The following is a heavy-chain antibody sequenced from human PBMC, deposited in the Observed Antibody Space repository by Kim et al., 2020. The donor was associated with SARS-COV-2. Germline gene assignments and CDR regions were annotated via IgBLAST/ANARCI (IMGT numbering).Heavy chain of an antibody. V-gene: IGHV4-4*02. CDR3: ATGKYSGSYYRDAFDI. D-gene: IGHD1-26*01. CDR2: IYHSGST. Sequence: SETLSLTCAVSGGSISSSNWWSWVRQPPGKGLEWIGEIYHSGSTNYNPSLKSRVTISVDKSKNQFSLKLSSVTAADTAVYYCATGKYSGSYYRDAFDIWGQGTMVTVSS. CDR1: GGSISSSNW. J-gene: IGHJ3*02.